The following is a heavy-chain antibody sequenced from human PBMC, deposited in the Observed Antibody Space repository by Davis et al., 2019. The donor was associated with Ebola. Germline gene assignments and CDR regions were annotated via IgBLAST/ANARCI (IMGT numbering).Heavy chain of an antibody. V-gene: IGHV3-30-3*01. J-gene: IGHJ6*02. CDR2: ISYDGSNK. Sequence: GESLKISCAASGFTFSSYAMHWVRQAPGKGLEWVAVISYDGSNKYYADSVKGRFTISRDNSKNTLYLQMNSLRAEDTAVYYCARDRGGGIAVAGMGAGHGMDVWGQGTTVTVSS. CDR3: ARDRGGGIAVAGMGAGHGMDV. CDR1: GFTFSSYA. D-gene: IGHD6-19*01.